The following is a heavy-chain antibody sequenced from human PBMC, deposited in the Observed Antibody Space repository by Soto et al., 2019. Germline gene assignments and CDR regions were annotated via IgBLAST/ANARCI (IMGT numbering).Heavy chain of an antibody. CDR3: AREDGEVRGVGY. D-gene: IGHD3-10*01. Sequence: ASVKVSCKASGYTFTSYDINWVRQATGQGLEWMGWMNPNSGNTGYAQKFQGRVTMTRNTSISTAYMELSSLRSEDTAVYYCAREDGEVRGVGYWGQGTLVTVSS. CDR1: GYTFTSYD. V-gene: IGHV1-8*01. J-gene: IGHJ4*02. CDR2: MNPNSGNT.